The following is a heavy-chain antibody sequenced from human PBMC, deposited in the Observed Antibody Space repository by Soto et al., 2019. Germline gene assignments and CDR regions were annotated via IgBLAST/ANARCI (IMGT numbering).Heavy chain of an antibody. J-gene: IGHJ3*02. V-gene: IGHV3-23*01. CDR1: GFTFSSNA. CDR3: ARVPPGGYSGYDSAFDT. Sequence: GASLRLSCAASGFTFSSNAMSWVRQAPGKGLEWVSAISGRGGSTYYADSVKGRFTISRDNAKNSLYLQMNSLRAEDTALYYCARVPPGGYSGYDSAFDTWGQGTMVTVSS. CDR2: ISGRGGST. D-gene: IGHD5-12*01.